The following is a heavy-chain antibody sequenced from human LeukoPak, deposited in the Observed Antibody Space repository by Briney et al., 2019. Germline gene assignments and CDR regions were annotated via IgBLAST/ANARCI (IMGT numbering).Heavy chain of an antibody. J-gene: IGHJ6*02. V-gene: IGHV3-23*01. CDR1: GFTFSSYA. Sequence: GGSLRLSCAASGFTFSSYAMSWVRQAPGKGLEWVSAISGSGGSTYYADSVKGRFTISRDNSKNTLYLQMNSLRAEDTAVYYCAREGVWRQQLVDYYYGMDVWGQGTTVTVSS. CDR3: AREGVWRQQLVDYYYGMDV. D-gene: IGHD6-13*01. CDR2: ISGSGGST.